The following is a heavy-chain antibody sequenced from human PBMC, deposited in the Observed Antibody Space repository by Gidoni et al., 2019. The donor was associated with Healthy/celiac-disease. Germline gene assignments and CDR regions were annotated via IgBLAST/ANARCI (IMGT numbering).Heavy chain of an antibody. D-gene: IGHD2-2*02. CDR2: ISAYNGNT. CDR1: GYTFTSYG. CDR3: ARGSHCSSTSCYMPGYYYYGMDV. J-gene: IGHJ6*02. Sequence: QVQLVQSGAEVKKPWASVKVSCKASGYTFTSYGISWGRQAPGQGIEWMGWISAYNGNTNDAQKLQGRVTMTTDTSTSTAYMELRSLRSDDTAVYYCARGSHCSSTSCYMPGYYYYGMDVWGQGTTVTVSS. V-gene: IGHV1-18*01.